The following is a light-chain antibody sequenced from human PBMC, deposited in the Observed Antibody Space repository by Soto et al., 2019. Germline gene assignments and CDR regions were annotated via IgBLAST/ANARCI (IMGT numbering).Light chain of an antibody. J-gene: IGKJ1*01. V-gene: IGKV3-15*01. CDR1: LSVSSD. Sequence: EIVMTHSPATLSLSPGERATLSCRASLSVSSDLAWYRQKPGQAPRLLIYRAFTRATGIPARFSGSGFGTDFTLTISSLQPEDFATYYCLQDYNYPRTFGQGTKVDIK. CDR2: RAF. CDR3: LQDYNYPRT.